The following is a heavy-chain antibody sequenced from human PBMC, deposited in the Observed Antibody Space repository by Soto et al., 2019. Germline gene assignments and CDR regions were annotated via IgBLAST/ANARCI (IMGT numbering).Heavy chain of an antibody. CDR1: GFTVSNNY. Sequence: EVQLVESGGGLIQPGGSLRLSCAVSGFTVSNNYMSWVRQAPGKGLEGVSVIYSGGYTAYGDSVKGRFTISRDNSKNTLLLKRNSRRPDAPAVYYWGTRPGGGGYWGQGTLVTVSS. J-gene: IGHJ4*02. CDR3: GTRPGGGGY. V-gene: IGHV3-53*01. CDR2: IYSGGYT. D-gene: IGHD3-10*01.